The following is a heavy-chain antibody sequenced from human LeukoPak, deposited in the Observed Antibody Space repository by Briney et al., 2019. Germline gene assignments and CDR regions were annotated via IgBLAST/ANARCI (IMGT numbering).Heavy chain of an antibody. D-gene: IGHD4-17*01. CDR2: VYHTGGS. J-gene: IGHJ4*02. V-gene: IGHV4-4*02. Sequence: PSETLSLTCAVSGGSISSPNWWSWGRQPPGKGLVWSGGVYHTGGSNYNTSLKSRGTISVDKSNNQFSLKLTSETAADTAVYYCASRHDSGPYWGQGTLVTVSS. CDR3: ASRHDSGPY. CDR1: GGSISSPNW.